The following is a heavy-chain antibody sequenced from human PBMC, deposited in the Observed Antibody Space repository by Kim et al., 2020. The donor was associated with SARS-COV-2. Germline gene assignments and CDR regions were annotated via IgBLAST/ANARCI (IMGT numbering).Heavy chain of an antibody. CDR3: ATDRMRPLKGGELTGGDYFDY. Sequence: ASVKVSCKVSGYTLTELSMHWVRQAPGKGLEWMGGFDPEDGETIYAQKFQGRVTMTEDTSTDTAYMELSSLRSEDTAVYYCATDRMRPLKGGELTGGDYFDYWGQGTLVTVSS. CDR2: FDPEDGET. D-gene: IGHD1-26*01. CDR1: GYTLTELS. V-gene: IGHV1-24*01. J-gene: IGHJ4*02.